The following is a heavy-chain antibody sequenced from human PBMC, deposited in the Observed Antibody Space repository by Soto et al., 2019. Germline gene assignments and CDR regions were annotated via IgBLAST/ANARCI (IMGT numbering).Heavy chain of an antibody. D-gene: IGHD3-10*01. CDR3: ARDFGLWFGELSRRGYYYYYMDV. V-gene: IGHV4-59*12. CDR1: GGSISSYY. CDR2: IYYSGST. Sequence: PSENLSLTCTVSGGSISSYYWSWIRQPPGKGLEWIGYIYYSGSTNYNPSLKSRFTISVDTSKNQFSLKLSSVTAEDTAVYYCARDFGLWFGELSRRGYYYYYMDVWGKGTTVTVSS. J-gene: IGHJ6*03.